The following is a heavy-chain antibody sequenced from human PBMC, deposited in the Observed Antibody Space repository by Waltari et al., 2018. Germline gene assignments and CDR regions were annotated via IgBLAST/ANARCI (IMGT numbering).Heavy chain of an antibody. J-gene: IGHJ4*02. V-gene: IGHV3-48*01. CDR3: ARGGQSPYYYDSSGYYFDY. Sequence: EVQLVESGGGLVQPGGSLRLSCAASGFTFSSYSMNWVRQAPGKGLEWVSYISSSCSTLYHAESVKGRFTSARDKAKNALYLQMNRLRGEDTAVYYCARGGQSPYYYDSSGYYFDYWGQGTLVTVSS. D-gene: IGHD3-22*01. CDR1: GFTFSSYS. CDR2: ISSSCSTL.